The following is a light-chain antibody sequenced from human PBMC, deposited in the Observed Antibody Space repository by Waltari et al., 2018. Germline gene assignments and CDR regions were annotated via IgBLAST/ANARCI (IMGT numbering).Light chain of an antibody. CDR1: QSVSNT. CDR3: QQFNSWPFT. J-gene: IGKJ4*01. Sequence: ERVMTQSSATLTMSSGERATLSCRASQSVSNTLAWYKQKPGQAPRLLIYAASTRATGVPARFSGSGSGTEFTLTISSLQSEDFAVYYCQQFNSWPFTFGGGTRVEIK. V-gene: IGKV3-15*01. CDR2: AAS.